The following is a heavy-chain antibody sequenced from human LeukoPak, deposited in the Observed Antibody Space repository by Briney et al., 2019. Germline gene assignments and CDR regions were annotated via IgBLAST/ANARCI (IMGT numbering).Heavy chain of an antibody. CDR1: GFTFSSYN. Sequence: PGGSLRLSCAASGFTFSSYNMNWVRQAPGKGLEWVSSIDSNTGSIYYADSVKGRFTLSRDNARNSLFLQVNSLTAEDTAVYYCARVRSTGWEFGYWGRGTLVTVSS. CDR2: IDSNTGSI. J-gene: IGHJ4*02. CDR3: ARVRSTGWEFGY. D-gene: IGHD6-19*01. V-gene: IGHV3-21*01.